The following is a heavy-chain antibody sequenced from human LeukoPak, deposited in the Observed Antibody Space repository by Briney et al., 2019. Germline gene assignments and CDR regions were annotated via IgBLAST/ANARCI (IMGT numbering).Heavy chain of an antibody. CDR1: GGSISSYY. D-gene: IGHD2-15*01. Sequence: PSETLSLTCTVSGGSISSYYWRWIRQPPGKGLEWIGYIYYSGSTNYNPSLKSRVTISVDTSKNQFSLKLSSVTAADTAVYYCAREGYCSGGSCYQSWFDYWGQGTLVTVSS. CDR2: IYYSGST. CDR3: AREGYCSGGSCYQSWFDY. J-gene: IGHJ4*02. V-gene: IGHV4-59*01.